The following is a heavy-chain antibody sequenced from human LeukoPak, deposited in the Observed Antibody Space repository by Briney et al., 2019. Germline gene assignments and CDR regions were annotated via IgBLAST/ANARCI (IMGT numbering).Heavy chain of an antibody. CDR2: ISSSSSYI. Sequence: PGGSLRLSCAASGFTFSSYSVNWVRQAPGKGLEWVSSISSSSSYIYYADSVKGRFTISRDNAKNSLYLQMNSLRAEDTAVYYCARDFPLAYCGGDCYGQGTLVTVSS. J-gene: IGHJ4*02. CDR1: GFTFSSYS. D-gene: IGHD2-21*01. CDR3: ARDFPLAYCGGDC. V-gene: IGHV3-21*01.